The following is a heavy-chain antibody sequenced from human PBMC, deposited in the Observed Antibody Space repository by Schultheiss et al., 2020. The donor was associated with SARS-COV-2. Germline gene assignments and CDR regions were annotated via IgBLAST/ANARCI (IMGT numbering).Heavy chain of an antibody. Sequence: GGSLRLSCAASGFTFSSYAMSWVRQAPGKGLEWVSAISGSGGSTYYADSVKGRFTISRDNSKNTLYLQMNSLRAEDTAVYYCAKLSGSGFSFDYYYMDVWGKGTTVTVSS. CDR2: ISGSGGST. CDR3: AKLSGSGFSFDYYYMDV. D-gene: IGHD3-10*01. J-gene: IGHJ6*03. CDR1: GFTFSSYA. V-gene: IGHV3-23*01.